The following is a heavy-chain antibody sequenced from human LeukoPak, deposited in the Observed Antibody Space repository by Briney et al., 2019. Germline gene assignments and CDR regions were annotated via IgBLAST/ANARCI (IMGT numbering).Heavy chain of an antibody. CDR1: GGSISSSSYY. D-gene: IGHD6-6*01. V-gene: IGHV4-39*07. Sequence: SETLSLTCTVSGGSISSSSYYWGWIRQPPGKGLEWIGSIYYSGSTYYNPSLKSRVTISVDTSKNQFSLKLSSVTAADTAVYYCARDQAARLYWGQGTLVTVSS. CDR3: ARDQAARLY. CDR2: IYYSGST. J-gene: IGHJ4*02.